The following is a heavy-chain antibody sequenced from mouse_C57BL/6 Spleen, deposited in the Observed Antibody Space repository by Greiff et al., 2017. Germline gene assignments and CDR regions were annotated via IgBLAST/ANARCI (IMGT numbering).Heavy chain of an antibody. J-gene: IGHJ2*01. Sequence: QVQLQQPGAELVKPGASVKLSCKASGYTFTSYWMQWVKQRPGQGLEWIGEIDPSDSYTNYNQKFKGKATLTVDTSSSTAYMQLSSLTSEDSAVYYCARLGAITTVVATEDYWGQGTTLTVSS. CDR2: IDPSDSYT. D-gene: IGHD1-1*01. CDR1: GYTFTSYW. V-gene: IGHV1-50*01. CDR3: ARLGAITTVVATEDY.